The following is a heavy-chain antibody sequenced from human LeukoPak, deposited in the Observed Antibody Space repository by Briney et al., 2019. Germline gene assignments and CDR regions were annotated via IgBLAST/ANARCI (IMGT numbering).Heavy chain of an antibody. D-gene: IGHD1-14*01. V-gene: IGHV5-10-1*01. CDR2: ITPSDSYT. J-gene: IGHJ4*02. Sequence: GESLKISCKGSGYLFTSYWIAWVGQMPGKGLEWMGRITPSDSYTNYSPSFRGHVTISADKSITTAYLQWSSLRASDAAMYYCATSSGNNPFDYWGQGTLVTVSS. CDR1: GYLFTSYW. CDR3: ATSSGNNPFDY.